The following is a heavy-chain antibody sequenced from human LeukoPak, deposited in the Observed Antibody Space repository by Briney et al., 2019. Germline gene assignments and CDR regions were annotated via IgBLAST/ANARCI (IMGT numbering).Heavy chain of an antibody. D-gene: IGHD3-10*01. CDR2: ISSSSSII. J-gene: IGHJ5*02. CDR3: ARSVMVRGVSRGFDP. V-gene: IGHV3-48*01. Sequence: GGSLRLSCGASGFTFNSYNMNWVRQAPGKGLEWVSYISSSSSIIYYTDSVKGRFTISRDNAKNSLYLQMNSLRAEDTAVYYCARSVMVRGVSRGFDPWGQGTLVTVSS. CDR1: GFTFNSYN.